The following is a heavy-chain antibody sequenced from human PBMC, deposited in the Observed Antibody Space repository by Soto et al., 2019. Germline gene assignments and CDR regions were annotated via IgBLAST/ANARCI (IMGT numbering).Heavy chain of an antibody. CDR2: IYHSGST. V-gene: IGHV4-30-2*06. D-gene: IGHD4-17*01. CDR3: AREGDYGLVDAFDI. J-gene: IGHJ3*02. Sequence: PSETLSLTCNASGGSITSSGSAWGWIRQSPGKGLEWIGYIYHSGSTYYNPSLKSRVTISVDRSKNQFSLKLSSVTAADTAVYYCAREGDYGLVDAFDIWGQGTMVTVSS. CDR1: GGSITSSGSA.